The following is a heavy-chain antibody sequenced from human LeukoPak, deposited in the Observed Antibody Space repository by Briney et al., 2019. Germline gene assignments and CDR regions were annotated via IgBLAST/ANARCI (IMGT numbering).Heavy chain of an antibody. CDR3: AREAGQWLVPYFDY. CDR1: GGSISSGGYS. D-gene: IGHD6-19*01. V-gene: IGHV4-30-2*01. Sequence: SETLSLTCAVSGGSISSGGYSWSWIRQPPGTGLEWIGYIYHSGSTYYNPSLKSRVTISVDRSKNQFSLKLSSVTAADTAVYYCAREAGQWLVPYFDYWGQGTLVTVSS. CDR2: IYHSGST. J-gene: IGHJ4*02.